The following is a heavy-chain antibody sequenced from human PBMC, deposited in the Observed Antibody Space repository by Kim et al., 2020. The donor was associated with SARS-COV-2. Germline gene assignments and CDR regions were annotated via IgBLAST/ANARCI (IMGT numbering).Heavy chain of an antibody. J-gene: IGHJ4*02. D-gene: IGHD3-10*01. Sequence: TPPLQGRVTISVDTSKNQFSLELSSVTAADTAVYYCARALVRGVTTFDYWGQGTLVTVSS. V-gene: IGHV4-59*01. CDR3: ARALVRGVTTFDY.